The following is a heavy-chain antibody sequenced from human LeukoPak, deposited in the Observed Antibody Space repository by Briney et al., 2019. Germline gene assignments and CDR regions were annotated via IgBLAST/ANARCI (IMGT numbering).Heavy chain of an antibody. J-gene: IGHJ2*01. V-gene: IGHV3-21*01. Sequence: GGSLRLSCAASGFTFSSYTMNWVRQAPGKGLEWVSSITSGSNYIYYADSVRGRFTISRDNAKNTLYLQMNSLRAEDTAVYYCARDRITMIVEVPPPWYFDLWGRGTLVTVSS. CDR1: GFTFSSYT. CDR2: ITSGSNYI. D-gene: IGHD3-22*01. CDR3: ARDRITMIVEVPPPWYFDL.